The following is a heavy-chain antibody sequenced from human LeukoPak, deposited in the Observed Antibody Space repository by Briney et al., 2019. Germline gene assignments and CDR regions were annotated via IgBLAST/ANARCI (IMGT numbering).Heavy chain of an antibody. CDR1: GGSISSYY. D-gene: IGHD3-22*01. Sequence: PSETLSLTCTVSGGSISSYYWSWIRQPAGKGLEWIGRIYTSGSTNYNPSLKSRVTMSVDTSKNQFSLKLSSVTTADTAVYYCAGDYDSSGYLLAYWGQGTLVTVSS. CDR3: AGDYDSSGYLLAY. CDR2: IYTSGST. J-gene: IGHJ4*02. V-gene: IGHV4-4*07.